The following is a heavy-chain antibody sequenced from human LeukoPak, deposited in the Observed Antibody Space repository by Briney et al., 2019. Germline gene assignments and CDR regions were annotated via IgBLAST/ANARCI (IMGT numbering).Heavy chain of an antibody. Sequence: SESLSLTCTISGDSISRGHFYWGWIRQPPGKGLVCIVSIYSNGNSKYTPSLESRVSISVDTSKNSFSLMLTSVTAAYTAMYFCARDLWSTGAGIFDYWGQGALVTVSS. D-gene: IGHD2-21*01. CDR2: IYSNGNS. CDR1: GDSISRGHFY. CDR3: ARDLWSTGAGIFDY. J-gene: IGHJ4*02. V-gene: IGHV4-39*07.